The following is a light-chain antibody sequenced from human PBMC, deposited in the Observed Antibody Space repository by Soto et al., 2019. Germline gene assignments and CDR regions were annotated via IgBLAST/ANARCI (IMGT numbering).Light chain of an antibody. CDR1: SSDVGGYNY. CDR2: DVS. J-gene: IGLJ3*02. Sequence: QSALTQPRSVSGSPGQSVTISCTGTSSDVGGYNYVSWYQQHPGKAPKLMIYDVSKRPSGVPDRFSGSKSGNTASLTISGLQAEDGADYYCCSYAGSYTWVFGGGTNLTVL. V-gene: IGLV2-11*01. CDR3: CSYAGSYTWV.